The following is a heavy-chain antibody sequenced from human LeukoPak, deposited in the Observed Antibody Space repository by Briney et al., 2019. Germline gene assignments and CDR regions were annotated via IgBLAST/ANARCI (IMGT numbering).Heavy chain of an antibody. V-gene: IGHV4-39*01. CDR2: ASYSGST. J-gene: IGHJ5*02. Sequence: SETLSLTCTVSGGSISTGSYLWGWVRQPPGKGLEWIGSASYSGSTYYSPSLRSRVTISVDTSKNQFSLRLNSVTAADTAVYYCARPLKLSVAGNYVAWGQGTLVTVSS. D-gene: IGHD1-7*01. CDR1: GGSISTGSYL. CDR3: ARPLKLSVAGNYVA.